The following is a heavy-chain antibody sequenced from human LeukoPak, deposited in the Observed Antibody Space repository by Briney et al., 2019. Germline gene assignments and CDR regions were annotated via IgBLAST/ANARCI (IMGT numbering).Heavy chain of an antibody. CDR2: ISGSGGST. D-gene: IGHD3-22*01. V-gene: IGHV3-23*01. Sequence: GGSLRLSCAASGFTFSSYAMSWVRQAPGKGLEWVSAISGSGGSTYYADSVKGRFTISRDNSKNTLYLQMNSLRAEDTAVYYCAKRQRTYYYDSSGSGDGMDVWGQGTTVTVSS. J-gene: IGHJ6*02. CDR3: AKRQRTYYYDSSGSGDGMDV. CDR1: GFTFSSYA.